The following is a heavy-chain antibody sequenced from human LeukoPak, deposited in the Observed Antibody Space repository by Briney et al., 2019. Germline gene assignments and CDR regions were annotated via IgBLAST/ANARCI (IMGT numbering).Heavy chain of an antibody. Sequence: GGSLRLSCAASGFTFSPYWMSWVRQAPGKGLEWVSVFYSGGITYYADSVKGRFTISRDNSKNTLYLQMNSLRPEDTAVYYCARGYRGYAGYFDYWGRGTLVTVSS. CDR1: GFTFSPYW. CDR2: FYSGGIT. J-gene: IGHJ4*02. D-gene: IGHD5-12*01. V-gene: IGHV3-66*01. CDR3: ARGYRGYAGYFDY.